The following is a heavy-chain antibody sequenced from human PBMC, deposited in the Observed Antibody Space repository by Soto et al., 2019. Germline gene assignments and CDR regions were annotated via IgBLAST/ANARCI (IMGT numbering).Heavy chain of an antibody. CDR2: IYYSGST. CDR3: ARHTGYSSGKRWFDP. CDR1: GGSISSGSYF. J-gene: IGHJ5*02. V-gene: IGHV4-39*01. Sequence: SETLSLTCTVSGGSISSGSYFWGWIRQPPGKGLEWIGSIYYSGSTSYNPSLRSRVTMSVDTSKNQFSLKLSSVSAADTAVYYCARHTGYSSGKRWFDPWGQGTLVPVSS. D-gene: IGHD6-19*01.